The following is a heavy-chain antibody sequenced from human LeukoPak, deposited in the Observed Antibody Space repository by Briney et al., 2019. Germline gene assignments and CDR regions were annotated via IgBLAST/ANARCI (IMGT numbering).Heavy chain of an antibody. CDR3: VRPRRDGYNDAFDI. V-gene: IGHV3-53*01. D-gene: IGHD5-24*01. CDR1: GFTVSSNY. CDR2: LYSGGTT. J-gene: IGHJ3*02. Sequence: GGSLRLSCAASGFTVSSNYMSWVRQAPGKGLEWVSVLYSGGTTYYADSVKGRFTISRDNSKNTLYLQMNSLRAEDTAVYYCVRPRRDGYNDAFDIWGQGTVVTVSS.